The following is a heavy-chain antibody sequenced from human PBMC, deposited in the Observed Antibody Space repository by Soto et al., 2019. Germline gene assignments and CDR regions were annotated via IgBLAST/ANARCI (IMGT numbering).Heavy chain of an antibody. V-gene: IGHV3-23*01. Sequence: PVGSLRLSCAASGFTFSSYSMSWVRQAPGKGLEWVSGFRSGGDDDTTYYADSVRGRFTISRDNSKNTLFLQMNSLRAEDTAVYYCARNPGGIAARPNYYYGMDVWGQGTTVTVSS. CDR2: FRSGGDDDTT. D-gene: IGHD6-6*01. CDR1: GFTFSSYS. J-gene: IGHJ6*02. CDR3: ARNPGGIAARPNYYYGMDV.